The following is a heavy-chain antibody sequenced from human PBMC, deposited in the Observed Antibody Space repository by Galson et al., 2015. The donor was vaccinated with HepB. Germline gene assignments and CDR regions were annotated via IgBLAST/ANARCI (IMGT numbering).Heavy chain of an antibody. Sequence: CAISGDSVSGNIVSWSWIRQSPSRGLEWLGRTYFRSKWYYDYAVSVKSRITINPDTSENQFSLQLHSVTPEDTAVYYCAGAGYCRSTYCFFAYWGQGTLVTVSS. CDR2: TYFRSKWYY. CDR3: AGAGYCRSTYCFFAY. D-gene: IGHD2-2*01. CDR1: GDSVSGNIVS. V-gene: IGHV6-1*01. J-gene: IGHJ4*02.